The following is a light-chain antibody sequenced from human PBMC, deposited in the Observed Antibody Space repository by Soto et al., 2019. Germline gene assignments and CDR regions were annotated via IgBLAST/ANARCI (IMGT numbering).Light chain of an antibody. CDR2: DAS. CDR3: QQYHQSSWT. CDR1: QSVSSW. V-gene: IGKV1-5*01. J-gene: IGKJ1*01. Sequence: DIQMTQSPATLSASVGDRVTITCRASQSVSSWLAWYQQKPGKAPKLLIYDASNLESGVPLRFSGSGSGTEFTLTISSLQPDDFATYYCQQYHQSSWTFGQGTKVEVK.